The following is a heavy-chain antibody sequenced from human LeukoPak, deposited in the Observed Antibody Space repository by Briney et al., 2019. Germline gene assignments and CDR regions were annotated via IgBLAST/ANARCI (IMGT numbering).Heavy chain of an antibody. CDR3: ARDQGWNSEGSS. V-gene: IGHV3-66*02. D-gene: IGHD1-7*01. CDR2: IYSGGST. CDR1: GFTVSSNY. Sequence: GGSLRLSCAASGFTVSSNYMSWVRQAPGKGLEWVTVIYSGGSTYYADSVKGRFTISRDESKNTLYLQMNSLRDEDTAVYYCARDQGWNSEGSSWGQGTLVTVSS. J-gene: IGHJ5*02.